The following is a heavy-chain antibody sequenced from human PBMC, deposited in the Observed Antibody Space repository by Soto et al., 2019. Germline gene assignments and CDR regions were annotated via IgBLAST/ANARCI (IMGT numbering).Heavy chain of an antibody. CDR1: GDSVSSNSAT. CDR2: TYLRSKRYN. D-gene: IGHD2-15*01. V-gene: IGHV6-1*01. CDR3: ARAVVAFDAFDL. Sequence: QLQQSGPGLVKPSQTLPLTCGISGDSVSSNSATWNWIRQSPSRGLEWLGRTYLRSKRYNGYAVSVNRRIDTSPDTSRNHFSLQLSSVTREDTAVYCCARAVVAFDAFDLWGQGTVVTVSS. J-gene: IGHJ3*01.